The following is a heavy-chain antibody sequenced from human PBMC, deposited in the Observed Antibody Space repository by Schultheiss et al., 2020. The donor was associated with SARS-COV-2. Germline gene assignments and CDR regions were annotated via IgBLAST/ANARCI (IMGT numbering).Heavy chain of an antibody. CDR1: GFSLSTSGMR. Sequence: SGPTLVKPTQTLTLTCTFSGFSLSTSGMRVSWIRQPPGKALEWLARIDWDDDKFYSTALKTRRTFSKDTSKNQVVLTMTNMDPVDTATYYCARVFGGTYFDSWGQGTLVTVSS. D-gene: IGHD4-23*01. J-gene: IGHJ4*02. CDR3: ARVFGGTYFDS. V-gene: IGHV2-70*04. CDR2: IDWDDDK.